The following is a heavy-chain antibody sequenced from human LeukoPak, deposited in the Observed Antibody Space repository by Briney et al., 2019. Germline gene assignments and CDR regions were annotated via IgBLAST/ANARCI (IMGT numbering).Heavy chain of an antibody. J-gene: IGHJ1*01. CDR1: RFTFSNAW. CDR3: TARYCRSTSCYGEYFQR. V-gene: IGHV3-15*01. D-gene: IGHD2-2*01. Sequence: GGSLRLSCAASRFTFSNAWTSWVRHAPGKGLEWAGRIKSKTDGGTTDYAAPVKGRFTISRDDSKNTLYLQMNSLKTEDTAVYYCTARYCRSTSCYGEYFQRWGQGTLVTVSS. CDR2: IKSKTDGGTT.